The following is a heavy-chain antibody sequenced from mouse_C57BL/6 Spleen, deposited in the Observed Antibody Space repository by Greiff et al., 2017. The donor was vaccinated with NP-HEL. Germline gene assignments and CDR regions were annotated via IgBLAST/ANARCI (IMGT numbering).Heavy chain of an antibody. CDR1: GYTFTSYW. V-gene: IGHV1-69*01. CDR2: IDPSDSYT. J-gene: IGHJ2*01. CDR3: ARGVYDGPLDY. D-gene: IGHD2-3*01. Sequence: VQLQQPGAELVMPGASVKLSCKASGYTFTSYWMHWVKQRPGQGLEWIGEIDPSDSYTNYNQKFKGKSTLTVDKSSSTAYMQLSSLTSEDSAVYYCARGVYDGPLDYWGQGTTLTVSS.